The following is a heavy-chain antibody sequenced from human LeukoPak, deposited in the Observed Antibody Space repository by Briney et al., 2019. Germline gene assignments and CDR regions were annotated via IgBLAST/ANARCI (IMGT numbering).Heavy chain of an antibody. J-gene: IGHJ4*02. Sequence: PSETLSLTCTVSGGSISSSSYYWGWIRQPPGKGLEWIGSIYYSGSTYYNPSLKSRVTISVDTSKNQFSLELSSVTAADTAVYYCARVEISSTLYYFDYWGQGTLVTVSS. CDR1: GGSISSSSYY. CDR2: IYYSGST. D-gene: IGHD6-13*01. CDR3: ARVEISSTLYYFDY. V-gene: IGHV4-39*01.